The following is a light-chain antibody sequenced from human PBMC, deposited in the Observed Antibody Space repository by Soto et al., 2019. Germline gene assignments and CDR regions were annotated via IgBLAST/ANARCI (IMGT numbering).Light chain of an antibody. CDR3: KQRSNWPRFT. J-gene: IGKJ2*01. CDR2: DPS. Sequence: EIVLTQSPATLYFSPGERATLSCRASQSVSNYLAWYQQKPGQAPRLLIYDPSNRATGIPARFSGSGSGTDFTLTISSLEPEDFAVYDCKQRSNWPRFTFGQRTKVEIK. CDR1: QSVSNY. V-gene: IGKV3-11*01.